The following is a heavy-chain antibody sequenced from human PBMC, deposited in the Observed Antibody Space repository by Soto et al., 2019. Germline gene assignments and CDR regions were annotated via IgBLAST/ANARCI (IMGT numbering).Heavy chain of an antibody. CDR3: AKAISNAYSHDTTYYDYGYFDS. Sequence: QVRLVQSGSEVGKPGASVRVSCKASGYTFTDYHIHWVRQAPGRGLEWMGWSNAKSGDTNYVEKFQDSGTKTRDTHITTAYMDLSRLTSDDTAMYYCAKAISNAYSHDTTYYDYGYFDSWGQGTLDTVSS. D-gene: IGHD3-16*01. J-gene: IGHJ4*02. CDR2: SNAKSGDT. V-gene: IGHV1-2*04. CDR1: GYTFTDYH.